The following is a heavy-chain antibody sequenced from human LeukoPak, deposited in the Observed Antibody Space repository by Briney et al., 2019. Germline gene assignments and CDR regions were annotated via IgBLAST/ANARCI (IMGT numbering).Heavy chain of an antibody. D-gene: IGHD2-2*01. J-gene: IGHJ6*02. CDR1: GGSISSYY. V-gene: IGHV4-59*12. CDR3: ARAGVGVVPAASMDV. Sequence: SETLSLTCTVSGGSISSYYWSWIRQPPGKGLEWIGYIYYSGSTYYNPSLKSRVTISVDTSKNQFSLKLSSVTAADTAVYYCARAGVGVVPAASMDVWGQGTTVTVSS. CDR2: IYYSGST.